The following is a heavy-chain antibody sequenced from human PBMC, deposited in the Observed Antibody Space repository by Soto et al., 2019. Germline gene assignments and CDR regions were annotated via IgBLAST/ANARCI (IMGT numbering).Heavy chain of an antibody. D-gene: IGHD2-15*01. CDR3: AGPKLWYDAFDV. J-gene: IGHJ3*01. Sequence: GGSLRLSCAASGFTFSSYAMSWVRQAPGKGLEWVSAISGSGGSTYYADSVKGRFTISRDNTKNTLYLQMNSLRAEDAAVDYCAGPKLWYDAFDVWGQGTMVTVSS. CDR2: ISGSGGST. V-gene: IGHV3-23*01. CDR1: GFTFSSYA.